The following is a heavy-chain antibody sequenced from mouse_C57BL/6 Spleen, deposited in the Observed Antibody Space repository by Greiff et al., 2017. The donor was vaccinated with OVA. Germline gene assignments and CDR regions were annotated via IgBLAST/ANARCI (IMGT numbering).Heavy chain of an antibody. CDR1: GYTFTGYW. J-gene: IGHJ1*03. CDR2: ILPGSGST. CDR3: ARYYSNYVDYWYFDV. Sequence: QVQLQQSGAELMKPGASVRLSCKASGYTFTGYWIEWVKQRPGHGLEWIGEILPGSGSTNYNEKFKGRATFTADTSSNTAYMQLSSLTTEASAIYYCARYYSNYVDYWYFDVWGTGTTDTVSS. V-gene: IGHV1-9*01. D-gene: IGHD2-5*01.